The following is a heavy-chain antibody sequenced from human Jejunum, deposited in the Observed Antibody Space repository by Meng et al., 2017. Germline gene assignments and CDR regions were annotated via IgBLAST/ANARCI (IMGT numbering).Heavy chain of an antibody. V-gene: IGHV3-30*18. CDR3: AKQHGSSLPELYSFHY. Sequence: QIQLVESGGGVVQPGSSLSLSCAASGFTFTSYGMHWVRQAPGKGLEWVAFISYDESKTYYADSVEGRFTISRDNSKDTLFLQMSSLRAEDTSVYFCAKQHGSSLPELYSFHYWGQGTLVTVSS. CDR2: ISYDESKT. CDR1: GFTFTSYG. D-gene: IGHD1-26*01. J-gene: IGHJ4*02.